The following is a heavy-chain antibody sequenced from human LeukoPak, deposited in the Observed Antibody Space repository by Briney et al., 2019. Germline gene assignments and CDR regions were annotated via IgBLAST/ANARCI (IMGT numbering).Heavy chain of an antibody. Sequence: SETLSLTCTVSGGSISSYYWSWIRQPPGKGLEWIGYIYYSGSTNYNPSLKSRVTISVDTSKNQFSLKLSSVTAADTAVYYCARGPYYDSRGLSYNWFDPWGQGALVTVSS. CDR1: GGSISSYY. V-gene: IGHV4-59*01. CDR3: ARGPYYDSRGLSYNWFDP. D-gene: IGHD3-22*01. J-gene: IGHJ5*02. CDR2: IYYSGST.